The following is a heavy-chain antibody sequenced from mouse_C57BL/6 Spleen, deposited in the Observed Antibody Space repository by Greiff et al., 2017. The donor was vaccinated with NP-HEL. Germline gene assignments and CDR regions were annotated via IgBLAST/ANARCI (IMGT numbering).Heavy chain of an antibody. V-gene: IGHV1-81*01. D-gene: IGHD2-5*01. Sequence: VQLQQSGAELARPGASVKLSCKASGYTFTSYGISWVKQRPGQGLEWIGEIYPRSGNTYYNEKFKGKATLTADKSSSTAYMELRSLTSEDSAVYFCASYSNAMDYWGQGTSVTVSS. CDR3: ASYSNAMDY. CDR1: GYTFTSYG. CDR2: IYPRSGNT. J-gene: IGHJ4*01.